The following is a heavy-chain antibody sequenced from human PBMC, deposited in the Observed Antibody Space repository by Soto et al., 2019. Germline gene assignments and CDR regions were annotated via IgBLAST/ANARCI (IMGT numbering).Heavy chain of an antibody. J-gene: IGHJ4*02. CDR1: GFTFSNYW. CDR3: VRTSLVVAVATREDF. Sequence: EVQLVESGGGLVQPGESLRLSCAASGFTFSNYWMHWVRQAPGKGLVWVSLIDSDGSGITYADFVKGRFTISRDNAKNTVYLNMNSLTAEDTAVYYCVRTSLVVAVATREDFWGQGTLVTVSS. CDR2: IDSDGSGI. D-gene: IGHD2-15*01. V-gene: IGHV3-74*01.